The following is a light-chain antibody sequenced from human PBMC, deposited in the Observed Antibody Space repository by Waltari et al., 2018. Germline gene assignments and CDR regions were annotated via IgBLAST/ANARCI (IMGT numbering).Light chain of an antibody. Sequence: EVLMTQSPATLSVSPGKTATFSCRASQHVSNNLARYQHKPGQAPRLLISGASTRASGVPARFSGSGSGTEFTLTISSLQSDDSAIYYCQQYNVWPPSTFGQGTKLEIK. CDR2: GAS. CDR3: QQYNVWPPST. CDR1: QHVSNN. J-gene: IGKJ2*02. V-gene: IGKV3-15*01.